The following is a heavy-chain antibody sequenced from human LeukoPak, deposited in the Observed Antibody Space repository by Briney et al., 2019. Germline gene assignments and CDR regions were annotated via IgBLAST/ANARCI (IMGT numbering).Heavy chain of an antibody. CDR3: AKAARGYSYGYGDAFDI. CDR2: ISGSGGST. Sequence: GGSLRLSCAASGFTFSTYAMSWVRQAPGKGLEWVSAISGSGGSTYYADSVKGRFTISRENSKNTLYLQMNGVRAEDTAVYYCAKAARGYSYGYGDAFDIWGQGTMVTVSS. CDR1: GFTFSTYA. D-gene: IGHD5-18*01. J-gene: IGHJ3*02. V-gene: IGHV3-23*01.